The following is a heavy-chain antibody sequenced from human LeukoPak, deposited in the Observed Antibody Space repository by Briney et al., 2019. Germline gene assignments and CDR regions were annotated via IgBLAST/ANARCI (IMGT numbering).Heavy chain of an antibody. J-gene: IGHJ5*02. V-gene: IGHV4-39*01. CDR1: GGSINTNDYY. Sequence: SETLSLTCTLSGGSINTNDYYWGSIRQPPGKGLEWIGSFGHGRNAFYNPSLQSRVTISVDASTNQFSLRLTSVTAADTAMYYCGRHAPYRNFDLWGQGTLVTVSS. CDR3: GRHAPYRNFDL. D-gene: IGHD3-16*02. CDR2: FGHGRNA.